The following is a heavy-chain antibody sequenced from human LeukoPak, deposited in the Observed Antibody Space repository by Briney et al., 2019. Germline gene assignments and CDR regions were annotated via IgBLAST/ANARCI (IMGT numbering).Heavy chain of an antibody. CDR3: ARGHLGLSP. Sequence: SETLSLTCTVSGGSISVYSWTWIRQPPGQGLEWIGYFHNSRTTSYNPSLTGRVIISVDTAMDQISLKLNSVTAADTAVYYCARGHLGLSPWGQGTLVTVSS. CDR1: GGSISVYS. V-gene: IGHV4-59*01. J-gene: IGHJ5*02. D-gene: IGHD3-10*01. CDR2: FHNSRTT.